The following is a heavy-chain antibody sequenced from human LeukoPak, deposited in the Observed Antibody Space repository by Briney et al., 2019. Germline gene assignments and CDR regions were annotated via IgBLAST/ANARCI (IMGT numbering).Heavy chain of an antibody. CDR1: GFTYSSYA. Sequence: GGSLRLSCAASGFTYSSYARSWVRQAPGKGLEWVSAISGSGGSTYYADSVQGRFTISRDNSKSTLCLQMNSLRAEDTAVYYCAKQLGYCSDGSCYFPYWGQGTLVTVSS. V-gene: IGHV3-23*01. D-gene: IGHD2-15*01. CDR2: ISGSGGST. CDR3: AKQLGYCSDGSCYFPY. J-gene: IGHJ4*02.